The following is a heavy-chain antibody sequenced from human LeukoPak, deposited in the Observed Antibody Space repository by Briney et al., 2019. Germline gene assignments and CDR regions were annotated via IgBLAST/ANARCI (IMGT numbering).Heavy chain of an antibody. CDR1: GGSISSGSYY. CDR2: IYTSGST. Sequence: PSETLSLTCTVSGGSISSGSYYWSWIRQPAGKGLEWIGRIYTSGSTNYNPSLKSRVTISVDTSKNQFSLKLSSVTAADTAVYYCARVGGGSYSYYYYYMDVWGKGTTVTVSS. J-gene: IGHJ6*03. D-gene: IGHD1-26*01. CDR3: ARVGGGSYSYYYYYMDV. V-gene: IGHV4-61*02.